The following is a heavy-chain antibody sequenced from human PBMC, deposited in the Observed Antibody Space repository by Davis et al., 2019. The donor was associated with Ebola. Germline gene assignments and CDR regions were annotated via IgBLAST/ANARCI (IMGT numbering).Heavy chain of an antibody. CDR2: ISGSGGGDTT. D-gene: IGHD3-10*01. CDR3: ARRLPYYSYGMDV. J-gene: IGHJ6*02. CDR1: GFTISAYA. Sequence: GESLKISCAASGFTISAYAMTWVRQAPGRGLECVSSISGSGGGDTTYYADSVKGRFTISRDNSKNTLYLQMNSLRAEDTAVYFCARRLPYYSYGMDVWGQGTTVTVSS. V-gene: IGHV3-23*01.